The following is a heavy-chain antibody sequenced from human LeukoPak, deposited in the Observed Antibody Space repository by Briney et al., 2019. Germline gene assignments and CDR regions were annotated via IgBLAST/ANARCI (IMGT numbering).Heavy chain of an antibody. CDR3: ARGDVDTAPSDY. V-gene: IGHV4-59*12. CDR2: IYYSGST. Sequence: SETLSLTCTVSGGSISSYYWSWIRQPPGKGLEWIGYIYYSGSTNYNPSLKSRVTMSVDTSKNQFSLKLSSVTAADTAVYYCARGDVDTAPSDYWGQGTLVTVSS. J-gene: IGHJ4*02. CDR1: GGSISSYY. D-gene: IGHD5-18*01.